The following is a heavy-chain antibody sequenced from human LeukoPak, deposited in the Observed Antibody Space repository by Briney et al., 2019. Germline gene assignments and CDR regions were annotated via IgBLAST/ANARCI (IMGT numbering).Heavy chain of an antibody. V-gene: IGHV3-69-1*02. CDR2: ISGLSTHI. D-gene: IGHD3-16*01. CDR1: GFTFSDYD. J-gene: IGHJ4*02. CDR3: GRAFPPLRTSSAGDL. Sequence: GSLRLSCSASGFTFSDYDMNWVRQAPGKGLEWVSSISGLSTHIYYGDSVKGRFSISRDNAKNSVYLQMSSLGVEDTAIYYCGRAFPPLRTSSAGDLWGQGILVTVSS.